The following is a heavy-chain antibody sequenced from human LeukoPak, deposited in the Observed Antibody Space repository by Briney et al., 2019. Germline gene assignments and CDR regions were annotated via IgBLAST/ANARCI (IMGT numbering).Heavy chain of an antibody. V-gene: IGHV3-33*06. D-gene: IGHD3-3*01. CDR1: GFTFSSYG. Sequence: GGSLRLSCAASGFTFSSYGMHWVRQAPGKGLEWVAVIWYDGSNKYYADSVKGRFTTSRDNSKNTLYLQMNSLRAEDTAVYYCAKERAEWLLDYWGQGTLVTVSS. J-gene: IGHJ4*02. CDR3: AKERAEWLLDY. CDR2: IWYDGSNK.